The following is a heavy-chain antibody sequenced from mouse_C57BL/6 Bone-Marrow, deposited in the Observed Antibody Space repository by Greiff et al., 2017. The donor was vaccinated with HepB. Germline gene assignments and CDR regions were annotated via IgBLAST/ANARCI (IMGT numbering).Heavy chain of an antibody. Sequence: EVKLMESGGGLVKPGGSLKLSCAASGFTFSSYAMSWVRQTPEKRLEWVATISDGGSYTYYPDNVKGRFTISRDNAKNNLYLQMSHLKSEDTAMYYCARDRDGYYVYWYFDVWGTGTTVAVSS. J-gene: IGHJ1*03. CDR3: ARDRDGYYVYWYFDV. CDR1: GFTFSSYA. V-gene: IGHV5-4*01. D-gene: IGHD2-3*01. CDR2: ISDGGSYT.